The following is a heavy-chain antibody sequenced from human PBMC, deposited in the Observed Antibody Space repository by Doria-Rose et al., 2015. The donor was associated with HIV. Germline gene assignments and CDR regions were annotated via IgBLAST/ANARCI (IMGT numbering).Heavy chain of an antibody. J-gene: IGHJ4*02. CDR1: GVSLSSPGMG. V-gene: IGHV2-26*01. CDR3: ARIKSSRWYHKYYFDF. D-gene: IGHD6-13*01. Sequence: QITLKESGPVLVKPTETLTLTCTVSGVSLSSPGMGVSWIRQPPGKVLEWLANMFSDDERSYKTSLKSRLTISRGTSKSQAVLTMTDMDPVDTATYYCARIKSSRWYHKYYFDFWGQGTLVIVSA. CDR2: MFSDDER.